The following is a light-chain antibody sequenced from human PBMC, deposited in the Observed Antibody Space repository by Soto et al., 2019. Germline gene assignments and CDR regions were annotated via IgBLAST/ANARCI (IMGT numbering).Light chain of an antibody. CDR1: SSDVGGYNY. CDR3: SSYTSSRTRV. J-gene: IGLJ1*01. V-gene: IGLV2-14*01. CDR2: DVS. Sequence: QSVLTQPASVSGSPGQSITISCTGTSSDVGGYNYVSWYQQHPGKAPKLMIYDVSNRPSGVSNRFSGSKSGNTASLTISGLQAEDEADYYCSSYTSSRTRVFGTGTKLPVL.